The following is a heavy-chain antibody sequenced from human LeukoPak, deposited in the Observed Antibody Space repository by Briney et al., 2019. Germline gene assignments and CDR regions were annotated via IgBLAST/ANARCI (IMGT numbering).Heavy chain of an antibody. J-gene: IGHJ4*02. CDR1: GGSISSSNW. V-gene: IGHV4-4*02. CDR2: LYHSGST. CDR3: ARRAGAYSHPYDY. Sequence: SETLSLTCAVSGGSISSSNWWSWVRQPPGKGLEWIGELYHSGSTNYNPSLKSRVTISGDKSKNQFSLKLSSVTAADTAVYYCARRAGAYSHPYDYWGQGTLVTVSS. D-gene: IGHD4/OR15-4a*01.